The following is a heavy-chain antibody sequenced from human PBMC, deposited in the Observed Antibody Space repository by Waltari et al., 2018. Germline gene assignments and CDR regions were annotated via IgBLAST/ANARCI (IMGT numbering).Heavy chain of an antibody. CDR3: ARGYGFYYFDY. J-gene: IGHJ4*02. D-gene: IGHD3-10*01. V-gene: IGHV4-59*01. Sequence: QVQLQESGPGLVKPSETLSLTCTVSGGSISSYYWSWIRQPPGKGLEWIGYMYYSGSTNSTPSLKSRGTISVGTSKNPFSPKLSSVTAADTAVYYCARGYGFYYFDYWGQGTLVTVSS. CDR1: GGSISSYY. CDR2: MYYSGST.